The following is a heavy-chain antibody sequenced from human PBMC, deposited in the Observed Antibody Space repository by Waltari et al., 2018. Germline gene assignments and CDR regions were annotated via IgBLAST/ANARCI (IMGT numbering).Heavy chain of an antibody. CDR1: GGSFSGYY. CDR2: INHSGST. V-gene: IGHV4-34*01. D-gene: IGHD3-22*01. CDR3: ARDDSSGYQFDY. J-gene: IGHJ4*02. Sequence: QVQLQQWGAGLLKPSETLSLTCAAYGGSFSGYYWSWTRQPPGKGLEWIGEINHSGSTNYNPSLKSRVTISVDTSKNQFSLKLSSVTAADTAVYYCARDDSSGYQFDYWGQGTLVTVSS.